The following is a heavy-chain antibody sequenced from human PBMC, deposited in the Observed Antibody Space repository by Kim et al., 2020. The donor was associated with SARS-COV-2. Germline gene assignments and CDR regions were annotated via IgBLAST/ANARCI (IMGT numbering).Heavy chain of an antibody. D-gene: IGHD4-17*01. CDR1: GDSVSRRSAS. CDR2: TYYRSKWYY. CDR3: AGRGPYGNSFDY. V-gene: IGHV6-1*01. Sequence: SQTLSLTCDISGDSVSRRSASWNWIRQSPSGGLEWLGRTYYRSKWYYDYAVSLRSRITINPDTAKNHFSLQLNSVTPEDTALYYCAGRGPYGNSFDYWGQGSLVTVSS. J-gene: IGHJ4*02.